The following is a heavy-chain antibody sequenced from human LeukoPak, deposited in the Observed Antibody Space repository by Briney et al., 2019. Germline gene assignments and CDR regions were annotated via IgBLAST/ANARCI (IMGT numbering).Heavy chain of an antibody. V-gene: IGHV1-18*01. CDR3: ARNSNYGYYSDY. J-gene: IGHJ4*02. CDR2: ISAYNGNT. D-gene: IGHD4-11*01. CDR1: GYTFTSYG. Sequence: AASVKVSCKPSGYTFTSYGISWVRQAPGQGLEWMGWISAYNGNTNYAQRLQGRVTMTTDTSTSTAYMELRSLRSDDTAVYYCARNSNYGYYSDYWGQGTLVTVSS.